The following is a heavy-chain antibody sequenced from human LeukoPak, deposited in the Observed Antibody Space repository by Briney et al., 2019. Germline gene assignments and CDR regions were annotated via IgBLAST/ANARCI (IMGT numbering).Heavy chain of an antibody. V-gene: IGHV3-7*01. Sequence: GGSLRLSCAASGFTFSSYWMSWVRQAPGKGLEWVANIKQDGNEKYYVDSVKGRFTISRDNAKNSLYLQMNSLRAEDTAVYYCARGQDIVLMVYAPTSYFDYWGQGTLVTVSS. J-gene: IGHJ4*02. CDR1: GFTFSSYW. CDR3: ARGQDIVLMVYAPTSYFDY. CDR2: IKQDGNEK. D-gene: IGHD2-8*01.